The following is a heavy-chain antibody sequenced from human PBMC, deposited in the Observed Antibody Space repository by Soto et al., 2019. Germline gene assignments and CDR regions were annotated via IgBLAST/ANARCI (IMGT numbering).Heavy chain of an antibody. CDR1: GGSISSSSHY. D-gene: IGHD3-22*01. CDR3: ARPYYGSSGYWGAIGI. V-gene: IGHV4-39*01. Sequence: PSETLSLTCTVSGGSISSSSHYWAWIRQPPGKGLEWIGSIYYDGSTHYYPSLESRVAISADMSKNQFSLRLNSVTAADTALYYCARPYYGSSGYWGAIGIWGQGTMVTVSS. J-gene: IGHJ3*02. CDR2: IYYDGST.